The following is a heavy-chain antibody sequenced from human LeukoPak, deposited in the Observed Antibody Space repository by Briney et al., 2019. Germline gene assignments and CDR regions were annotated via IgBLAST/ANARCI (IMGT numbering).Heavy chain of an antibody. CDR3: ARLRDYYDSGSNYYYYHGMDV. V-gene: IGHV5-51*01. D-gene: IGHD3-10*01. Sequence: GESLKISCKGSGYSFTSYWIGWVRQMPGKGLEWMGIIYPGDSDTTYSPSFQGQVTISADKSISTAYLQWSSLKASDTAMYYCARLRDYYDSGSNYYYYHGMDVWGQGTTVTVSS. J-gene: IGHJ6*02. CDR2: IYPGDSDT. CDR1: GYSFTSYW.